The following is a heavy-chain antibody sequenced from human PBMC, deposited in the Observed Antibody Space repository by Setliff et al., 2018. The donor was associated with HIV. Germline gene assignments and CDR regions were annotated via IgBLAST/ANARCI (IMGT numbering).Heavy chain of an antibody. V-gene: IGHV1-3*01. CDR2: IDPGNGNI. Sequence: ASVKVSCKASGYTFRTCAIHWVRQAPGQRLEWMGWIDPGNGNIYYSQKFQGRVTMTRDTSASTAYMELSSLTFEDTTVYYCAKEAKRVGDSQNYYESWGQGTLVTVSS. D-gene: IGHD1-26*01. CDR3: AKEAKRVGDSQNYYES. J-gene: IGHJ4*02. CDR1: GYTFRTCA.